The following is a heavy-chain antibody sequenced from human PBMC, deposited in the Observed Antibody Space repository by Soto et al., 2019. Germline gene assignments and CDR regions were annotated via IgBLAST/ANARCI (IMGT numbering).Heavy chain of an antibody. CDR1: LDAFASAT. CDR2: INPKCGST. D-gene: IGHD1-26*01. V-gene: IGHV1-46*01. CDR3: ARSSGGNFVIIIEGTNWFAP. J-gene: IGHJ5*02. Sequence: ASSKASCGTKLDAFASATINWWRQATGLGPALMGVINPKCGSTAYARKFKGRVTLTRDTSASTVYMEVSSLTSEDTAMYYCARSSGGNFVIIIEGTNWFAPWVQGTLVTFSS.